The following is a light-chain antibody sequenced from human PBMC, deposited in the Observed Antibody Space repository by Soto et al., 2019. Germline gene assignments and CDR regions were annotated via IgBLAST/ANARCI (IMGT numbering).Light chain of an antibody. CDR3: QQYNNWPGT. CDR1: QSVSSN. CDR2: RAS. V-gene: IGKV3-15*01. J-gene: IGKJ1*01. Sequence: EIVMTQSPATLSVSPGERATLSCRASQSVSSNLAWYQQKPGQAPRLLIQRASTRATGIPARFSGSGSGTEFTLTISSLQSEDFAVYFCQQYNNWPGTFGQGTRWIS.